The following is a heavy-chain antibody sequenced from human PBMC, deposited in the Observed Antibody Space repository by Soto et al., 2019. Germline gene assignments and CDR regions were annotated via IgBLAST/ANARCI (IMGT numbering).Heavy chain of an antibody. CDR2: ISGSGGST. D-gene: IGHD6-13*01. CDR1: GFTFSSYA. V-gene: IGHV3-23*01. Sequence: GGSLRLSCAASGFTFSSYAMSWVRQAPRKGLEWVSAISGSGGSTYYADSVKGRFTISRDNSKNTLYLQMNSLRAEDTAVYYCAKAPKGYSSSWYHQLGAFDIWGQGTMVTVSS. CDR3: AKAPKGYSSSWYHQLGAFDI. J-gene: IGHJ3*02.